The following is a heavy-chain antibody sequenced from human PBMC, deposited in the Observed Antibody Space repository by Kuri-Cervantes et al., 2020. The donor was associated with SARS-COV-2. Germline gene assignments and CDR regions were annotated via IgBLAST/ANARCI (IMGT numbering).Heavy chain of an antibody. D-gene: IGHD3-10*01. CDR3: ARRRWAYYYGSGSYYFGNWFDP. CDR1: GGSISSSSYY. Sequence: SETLSLTCTVSGGSISSSSYYWGWIRQPPGKGLEWIGSIYYSGSTYYNPSLKSRVTISVDTSKNQFSLKLSSVTAADTAVYYCARRRWAYYYGSGSYYFGNWFDPWGQGTLVTVSS. CDR2: IYYSGST. J-gene: IGHJ5*02. V-gene: IGHV4-39*01.